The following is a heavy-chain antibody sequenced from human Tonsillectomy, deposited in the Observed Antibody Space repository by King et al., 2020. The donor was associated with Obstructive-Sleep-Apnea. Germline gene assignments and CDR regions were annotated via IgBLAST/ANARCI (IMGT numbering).Heavy chain of an antibody. CDR3: ARMGAVAGTLLSYYGMDV. Sequence: QLQESGPGLVKPSGTLSLTCAVSGGSIISSNWWSWVRQPPGKGLEWIGEIYHSGSTTYNPSLKSRVTISVDKSNNQFSLILSSVTAADTAVYYCARMGAVAGTLLSYYGMDVWGQGTTVTVSS. J-gene: IGHJ6*02. D-gene: IGHD6-19*01. V-gene: IGHV4-4*02. CDR1: GGSIISSNW. CDR2: IYHSGST.